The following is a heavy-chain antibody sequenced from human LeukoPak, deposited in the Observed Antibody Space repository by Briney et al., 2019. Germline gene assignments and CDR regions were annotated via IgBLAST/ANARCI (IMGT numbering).Heavy chain of an antibody. CDR3: AREEMAASSGIRSDV. V-gene: IGHV3-21*01. D-gene: IGHD6-13*01. CDR2: ISSSSSYI. J-gene: IGHJ6*04. Sequence: GGSLRLSCAASGFTFSSYSMNWVRQAPGKGLEWVSSISSSSSYIYYADSVKGRFTISRDNAKNSLYLQMNSLRAEDTAVYYCAREEMAASSGIRSDVWGKGTTVTVSS. CDR1: GFTFSSYS.